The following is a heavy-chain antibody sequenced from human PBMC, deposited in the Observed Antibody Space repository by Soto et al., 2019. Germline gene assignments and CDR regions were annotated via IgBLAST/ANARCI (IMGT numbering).Heavy chain of an antibody. V-gene: IGHV3-23*01. Sequence: GGSLRLSCAASGFTFNSYAMNWVRQAPGKGLAWVSAIGTDSNTYYADSVKGRFTISRDNSRTTLYLQMNSLRADDTALYYCVRKYPGTRPFDYWGQGTLVTVSS. CDR1: GFTFNSYA. D-gene: IGHD6-6*01. CDR3: VRKYPGTRPFDY. CDR2: IGTDSNT. J-gene: IGHJ4*01.